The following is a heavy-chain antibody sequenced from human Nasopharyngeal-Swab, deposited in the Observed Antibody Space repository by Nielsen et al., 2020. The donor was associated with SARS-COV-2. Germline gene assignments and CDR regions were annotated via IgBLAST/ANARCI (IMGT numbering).Heavy chain of an antibody. CDR1: GFTFSSYD. V-gene: IGHV3-13*01. CDR2: IGTAGDT. Sequence: GESLKISCAASGFTFSSYDMHWVRQATGKGLEWVSAIGTAGDTYYPGSVKGRFTISRENAKNSLYLQMNNLRAGDTAVYYCARAHYGGTYYYYYGMDVWGQGTTVTVSS. CDR3: ARAHYGGTYYYYYGMDV. J-gene: IGHJ6*02. D-gene: IGHD4-23*01.